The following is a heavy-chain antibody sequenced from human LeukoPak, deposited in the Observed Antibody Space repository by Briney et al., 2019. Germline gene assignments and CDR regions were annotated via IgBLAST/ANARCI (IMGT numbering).Heavy chain of an antibody. J-gene: IGHJ4*02. CDR3: SKGGIIDY. CDR1: GFTFSGSA. CDR2: IRSKANSYAT. V-gene: IGHV3-73*01. D-gene: IGHD2-15*01. Sequence: GGSLRLSCAASGFTFSGSAMHWVRQASGKGLEWVGRIRSKANSYATAYAASVKGRLTISRDDSKNTAYLQMNSLKTEDTAVYYCSKGGIIDYWGQGTLVTVSS.